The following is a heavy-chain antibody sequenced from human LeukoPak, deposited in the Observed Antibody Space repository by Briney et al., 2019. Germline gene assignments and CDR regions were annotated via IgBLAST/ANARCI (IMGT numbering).Heavy chain of an antibody. Sequence: PSETLSLTCTVSGGSISSYYWSWIRQPPGKGLEWIGYIYYSGSTNYNPSLKSRVTISVDTSKNQFSLKLSSVTAADTAVYYCARGVLWFGEFSEYNWFDPWGQGTLVTVSS. CDR2: IYYSGST. D-gene: IGHD3-10*01. J-gene: IGHJ5*02. V-gene: IGHV4-59*01. CDR3: ARGVLWFGEFSEYNWFDP. CDR1: GGSISSYY.